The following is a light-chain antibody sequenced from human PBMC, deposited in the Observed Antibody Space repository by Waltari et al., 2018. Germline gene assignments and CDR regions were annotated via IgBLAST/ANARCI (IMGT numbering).Light chain of an antibody. CDR3: QQHDHLPFT. Sequence: DIQMTQSPSSLSASVGDGVTLTCQASQDIANYLNWYQQKPGKAPKLLVYDASNLHSGVPSRFSGSGSGTHFTFTITGLQPEDIATYYCQQHDHLPFTFGPGTKVDIK. CDR2: DAS. CDR1: QDIANY. J-gene: IGKJ3*01. V-gene: IGKV1-33*01.